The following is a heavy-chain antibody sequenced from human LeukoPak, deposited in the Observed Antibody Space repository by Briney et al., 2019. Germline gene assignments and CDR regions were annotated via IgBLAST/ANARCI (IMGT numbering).Heavy chain of an antibody. J-gene: IGHJ4*02. CDR3: VKDLPAGGGVDY. V-gene: IGHV3-64D*06. D-gene: IGHD2-2*01. CDR1: GFTFSTYA. CDR2: ISRNGGST. Sequence: PGGSLRLSCSASGFTFSTYAMHWVRQAPGKGLEYVSAISRNGGSTYYADSVKGRFTISRDNSKNTLSLQVGSLGAGVTAVYYCVKDLPAGGGVDYWGQGALVTVSS.